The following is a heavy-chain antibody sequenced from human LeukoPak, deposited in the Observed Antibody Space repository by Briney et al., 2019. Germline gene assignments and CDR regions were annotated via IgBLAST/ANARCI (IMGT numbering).Heavy chain of an antibody. J-gene: IGHJ4*02. CDR2: ISAYNGNT. CDR3: ATGSGSLGY. Sequence: APVKPSCKASEYTYTRYGIRRVRQAPGQGLEWMGWISAYNGNTNYAKKLHGRVTMTTDTSTSTAYMELRSLRSGDTAVYYCATGSGSLGYWGQGTLVTVSS. D-gene: IGHD3-10*01. V-gene: IGHV1-18*01. CDR1: EYTYTRYG.